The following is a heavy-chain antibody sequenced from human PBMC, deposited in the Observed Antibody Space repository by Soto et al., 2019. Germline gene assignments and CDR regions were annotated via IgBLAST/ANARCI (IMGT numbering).Heavy chain of an antibody. J-gene: IGHJ6*02. CDR2: ISSSSSTI. CDR3: ARDGGYYCYGMDV. D-gene: IGHD3-16*01. CDR1: GFTFSSYS. Sequence: EVQLVESGGGLVQPGGSLRLSCAASGFTFSSYSMNWVRQAPGKGLEWVSYISSSSSTIYYADSVKGRFTISRDNAKNSLYLQMNSLREEDTAVYYCARDGGYYCYGMDVGGPGTTVTVSS. V-gene: IGHV3-48*02.